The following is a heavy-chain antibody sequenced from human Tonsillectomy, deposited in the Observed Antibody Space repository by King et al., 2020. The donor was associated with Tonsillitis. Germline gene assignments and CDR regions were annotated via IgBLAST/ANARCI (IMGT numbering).Heavy chain of an antibody. J-gene: IGHJ6*02. Sequence: TLKESGPVLVKPTETLTLTCTVSGFSLSNVRMGVSWIRQPPGKALEWLAHIFSNDEKSYSASLKSRLTISKDTSKSQVVLTMTNMDPVDTGTYYCARTSWGRWPQNFGMDVWGQGTTVTVSS. V-gene: IGHV2-26*01. CDR2: IFSNDEK. CDR1: GFSLSNVRMG. CDR3: ARTSWGRWPQNFGMDV. D-gene: IGHD5-24*01.